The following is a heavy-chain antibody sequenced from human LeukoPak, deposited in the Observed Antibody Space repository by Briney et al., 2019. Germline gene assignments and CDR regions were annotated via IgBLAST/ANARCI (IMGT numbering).Heavy chain of an antibody. CDR1: GFTVSSNY. CDR3: ARGGDIVVVPAATFDY. V-gene: IGHV3-53*01. CDR2: IYSGGST. Sequence: GGSLRLSCAASGFTVSSNYMSWVRQAPGKGLEWVSVIYSGGSTYYADSVKGRFTISRDNSKNTLYLQMSSLRAEDTAVYYCARGGDIVVVPAATFDYWGQGTLVTVSS. J-gene: IGHJ4*02. D-gene: IGHD2-2*01.